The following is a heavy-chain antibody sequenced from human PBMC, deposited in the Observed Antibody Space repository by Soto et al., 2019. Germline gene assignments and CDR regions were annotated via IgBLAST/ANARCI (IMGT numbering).Heavy chain of an antibody. J-gene: IGHJ4*02. D-gene: IGHD6-13*01. CDR1: GGTFSSYA. CDR2: IIPIFGTA. CDR3: ARPRYSSSWCFDY. V-gene: IGHV1-69*13. Sequence: ASVKVSCKASGGTFSSYAISWVRQAPGQGLEWMGGIIPIFGTANYAQKFQGRVTITADESTSTAYMELSSLRSEDTAVYYCARPRYSSSWCFDYWGQGTLVTVSS.